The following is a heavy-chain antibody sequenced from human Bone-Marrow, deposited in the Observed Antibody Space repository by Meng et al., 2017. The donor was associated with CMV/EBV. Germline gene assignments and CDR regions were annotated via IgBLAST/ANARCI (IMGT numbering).Heavy chain of an antibody. D-gene: IGHD3-22*01. Sequence: SVKVSCKASGGTFSSYTISWVRQAPGQGLEWMGRIIPIVGIANYAQRFQGRVTITADKPTSTAYMELTSLRSEDTAVYYCARLYYYDSNGYYSGDYWGQGTLVTVSS. J-gene: IGHJ4*02. CDR1: GGTFSSYT. CDR3: ARLYYYDSNGYYSGDY. CDR2: IIPIVGIA. V-gene: IGHV1-69*02.